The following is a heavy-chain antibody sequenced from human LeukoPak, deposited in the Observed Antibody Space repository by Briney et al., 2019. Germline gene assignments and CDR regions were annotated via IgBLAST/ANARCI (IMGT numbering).Heavy chain of an antibody. Sequence: GGSLRLSCAASGVTFSDSYMSWVRQAPGKGLEWISYISGSSSFTSYTGSVKGRFTISRDNAKNSLYLQMNSLAVEDTAVYYCARDPRGYSYGYLDHWGLGTLVTVSS. D-gene: IGHD5-18*01. CDR3: ARDPRGYSYGYLDH. CDR1: GVTFSDSY. V-gene: IGHV3-11*06. CDR2: ISGSSSFT. J-gene: IGHJ5*02.